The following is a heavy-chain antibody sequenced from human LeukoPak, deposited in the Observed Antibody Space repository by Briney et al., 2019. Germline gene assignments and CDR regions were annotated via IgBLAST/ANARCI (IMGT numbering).Heavy chain of an antibody. Sequence: GGSLRLSCAASGFTVSSNYMSWVRQAPGKGLEWVSVIYGGGSTYYADSVKGRFTIPRDNSKNTLYLQMNSLRAEDTAVYYCARAEKATIFDYWGQGTLVTVSS. CDR2: IYGGGST. V-gene: IGHV3-53*01. J-gene: IGHJ4*02. CDR1: GFTVSSNY. D-gene: IGHD5-24*01. CDR3: ARAEKATIFDY.